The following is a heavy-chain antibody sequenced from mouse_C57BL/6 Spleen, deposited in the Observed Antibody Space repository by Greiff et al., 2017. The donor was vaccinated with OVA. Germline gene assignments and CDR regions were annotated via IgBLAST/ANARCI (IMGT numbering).Heavy chain of an antibody. J-gene: IGHJ3*01. CDR2: IDPANGNT. V-gene: IGHV14-3*01. Sequence: VQLKQSVAELVRPGASVKLSCTASGFNIKNTYMHWVKQRPEQGLEWIGRIDPANGNTKYAPKFQGKATITADTSSNTAYLQLSSLTSEDTAIYYWAREDYYGSSRFAYWGQGTLVTVSA. CDR3: AREDYYGSSRFAY. D-gene: IGHD1-1*01. CDR1: GFNIKNTY.